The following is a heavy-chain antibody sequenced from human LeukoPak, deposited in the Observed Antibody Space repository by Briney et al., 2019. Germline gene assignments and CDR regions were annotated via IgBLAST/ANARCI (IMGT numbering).Heavy chain of an antibody. CDR1: GGTFSSHA. Sequence: ASVKVSCKASGGTFSSHAIAWVRQAPGQGPELMGGIIPISGIADYAQEFQGRGRITTDESTSTAYMELSRLTSDDTAVYYCARGLQYQLFKALRYYYLDVWGEGTTVTVSS. V-gene: IGHV1-69*05. CDR3: ARGLQYQLFKALRYYYLDV. D-gene: IGHD2-2*01. J-gene: IGHJ6*03. CDR2: IIPISGIA.